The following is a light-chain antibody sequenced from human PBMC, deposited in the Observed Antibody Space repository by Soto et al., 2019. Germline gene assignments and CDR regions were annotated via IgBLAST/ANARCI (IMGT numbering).Light chain of an antibody. CDR1: QSISSN. Sequence: EILITQSPATLSVSPGERATLSCRASQSISSNLAWYQQTHGQAPRLLMFRTSSRDTGFPARFSGGGSGTDFTLTISRLEPEDFSVYYCQQFSSYPLTFGGGTKVDIK. V-gene: IGKV3-15*01. CDR2: RTS. CDR3: QQFSSYPLT. J-gene: IGKJ4*01.